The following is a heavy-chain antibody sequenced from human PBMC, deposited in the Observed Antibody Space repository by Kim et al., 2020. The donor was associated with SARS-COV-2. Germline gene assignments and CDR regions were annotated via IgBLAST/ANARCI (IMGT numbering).Heavy chain of an antibody. CDR3: ARAYSSGWAYFDY. J-gene: IGHJ4*02. V-gene: IGHV3-21*01. D-gene: IGHD6-19*01. Sequence: YADSVKGRFTSAKENAKNSLYLQMNSLRAEDTAVYYCARAYSSGWAYFDYWGQGTLVTVSS.